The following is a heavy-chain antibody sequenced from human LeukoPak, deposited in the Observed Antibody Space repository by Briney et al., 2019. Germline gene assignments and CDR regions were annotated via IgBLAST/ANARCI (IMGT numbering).Heavy chain of an antibody. CDR3: ARADYGPFDY. CDR1: GGSISSGGYS. Sequence: SETLSLTCAVSGGSISSGGYSWSWIRQPPGKGLEWIGCIYHSGSTYYNPSLKSRVTISVDRSKNQFSLKLSSVTAADTAVYYCARADYGPFDYWGQGTLVTVSS. CDR2: IYHSGST. D-gene: IGHD4-17*01. J-gene: IGHJ4*02. V-gene: IGHV4-30-2*01.